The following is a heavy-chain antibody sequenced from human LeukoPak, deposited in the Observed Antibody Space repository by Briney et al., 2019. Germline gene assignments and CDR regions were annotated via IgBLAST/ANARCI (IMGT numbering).Heavy chain of an antibody. CDR1: GFTFSSYE. V-gene: IGHV3-48*03. D-gene: IGHD5-18*01. J-gene: IGHJ4*02. CDR3: AKKDGYSYGDKTHFDY. Sequence: GGSLRLSCAASGFTFSSYEMNWVRQAPGKGLEWVSYISSSGSTIYYADSVKGRFTISRDNSKNTLYLQMNSLRAEDTAVYYCAKKDGYSYGDKTHFDYWGQGTLVTVSS. CDR2: ISSSGSTI.